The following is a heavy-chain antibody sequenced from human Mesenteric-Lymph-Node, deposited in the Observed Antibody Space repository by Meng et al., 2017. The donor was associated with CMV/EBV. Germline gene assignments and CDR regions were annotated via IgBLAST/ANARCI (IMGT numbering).Heavy chain of an antibody. CDR1: GGTFSRHA. CDR2: IIPRLAIA. Sequence: SVKVSCKASGGTFSRHAISWVRQAPGQGLTWMGGIIPRLAIANYARNFQDRVTITADKSTSTVYMELRSLRSDDTAVYYCASSRAGTTRFDYWGQGTLVTVSS. D-gene: IGHD1-7*01. V-gene: IGHV1-69*10. CDR3: ASSRAGTTRFDY. J-gene: IGHJ4*02.